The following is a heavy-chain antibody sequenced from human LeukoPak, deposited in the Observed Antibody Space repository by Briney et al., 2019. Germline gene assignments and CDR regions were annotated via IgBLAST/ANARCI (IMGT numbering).Heavy chain of an antibody. CDR3: ARDHPGDHFDY. CDR2: IKQDGSEK. Sequence: GGSLRLSCAASGFTFSNYWMSWVRQAPGKGLEWVANIKQDGSEKYYVDSVKGRFTISRDNAKNSLYLQMNSLRAEDTAVYYCARDHPGDHFDYWGQGTLVTVSS. V-gene: IGHV3-7*01. CDR1: GFTFSNYW. D-gene: IGHD7-27*01. J-gene: IGHJ4*02.